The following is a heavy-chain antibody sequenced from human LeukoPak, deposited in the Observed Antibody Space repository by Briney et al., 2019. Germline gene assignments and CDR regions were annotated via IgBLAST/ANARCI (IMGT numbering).Heavy chain of an antibody. J-gene: IGHJ4*02. V-gene: IGHV3-23*01. Sequence: PGGSLRLSCAASGFTFSSYAMSWVRQAPGKGLEWVSAISGSGGSTYYADSVKGRFTISRDNSKNTLYLQMNSLRAEDTAVYYCAKDQYYDYVWGSYRSNWGQGTLVTVSS. D-gene: IGHD3-16*02. CDR3: AKDQYYDYVWGSYRSN. CDR1: GFTFSSYA. CDR2: ISGSGGST.